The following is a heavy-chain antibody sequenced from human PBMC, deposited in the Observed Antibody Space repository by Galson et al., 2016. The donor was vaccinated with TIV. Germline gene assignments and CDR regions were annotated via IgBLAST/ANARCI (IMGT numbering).Heavy chain of an antibody. CDR2: INPIFGTA. J-gene: IGHJ6*02. CDR3: ARGSVEVPDNPRDSYYGLDV. D-gene: IGHD2-2*01. CDR1: GGIFSNFV. V-gene: IGHV1-69*06. Sequence: SVKVSCKASGGIFSNFVISWVRQAPGQGLEWMGSINPIFGTANYAQKFQGRVTITADTSTSTIYMELSSLRSADTAVYYCARGSVEVPDNPRDSYYGLDVWGQGTTVTVSS.